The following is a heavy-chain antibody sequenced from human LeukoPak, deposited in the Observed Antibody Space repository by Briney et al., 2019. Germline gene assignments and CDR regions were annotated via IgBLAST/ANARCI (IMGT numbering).Heavy chain of an antibody. V-gene: IGHV4-34*01. CDR1: GGSFSGYY. D-gene: IGHD1-26*01. Sequence: KPSETLSLTWGVDGGSFSGYYWGWIRQPPGRGREWIGEIKHSGSTNYNPSLKSRVTISVDTSKNQFSLKLSSVTAEDTAVYYCARDVGLYYYYYGMDVWGQGTTVTVSS. CDR2: IKHSGST. CDR3: ARDVGLYYYYYGMDV. J-gene: IGHJ6*02.